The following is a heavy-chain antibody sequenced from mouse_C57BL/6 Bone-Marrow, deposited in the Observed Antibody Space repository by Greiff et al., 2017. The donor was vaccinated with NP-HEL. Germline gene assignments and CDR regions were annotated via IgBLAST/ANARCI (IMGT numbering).Heavy chain of an antibody. D-gene: IGHD2-4*01. J-gene: IGHJ3*01. CDR2: INPNNGGT. Sequence: EVQLQQSGPELVKPGASVKIPCKASGYTFTDYNMDWVKQSHGKSLEWIGDINPNNGGTIYNQKFKGKATLTVDKSSSTAYMELRSLTSEDTAVYYCAVYDYVPFAYWGQGTLVTVSA. CDR1: GYTFTDYN. CDR3: AVYDYVPFAY. V-gene: IGHV1-18*01.